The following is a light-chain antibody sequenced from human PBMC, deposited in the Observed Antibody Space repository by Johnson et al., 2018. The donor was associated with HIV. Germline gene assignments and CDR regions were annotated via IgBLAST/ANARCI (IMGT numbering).Light chain of an antibody. CDR3: GTWDSSLSGV. J-gene: IGLJ1*01. CDR1: SSNIVNNY. Sequence: QLVLTQPPSVSAAPGQKVTISCSGSSSNIVNNYVSWYQQLPGTAPKLLIYDNNKLPSGIPDRFSGSKSGTSATLGITGLQTGDEADYYCGTWDSSLSGVFGTGTKVTVL. CDR2: DNN. V-gene: IGLV1-51*01.